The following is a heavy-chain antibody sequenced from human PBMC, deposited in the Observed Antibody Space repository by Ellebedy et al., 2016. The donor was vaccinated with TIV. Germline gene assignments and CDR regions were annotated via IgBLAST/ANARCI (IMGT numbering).Heavy chain of an antibody. CDR1: GFTFSSYG. CDR2: IRYDGSNK. Sequence: GESLKISCAASGFTFSSYGMHWVRQAPGKGLEWVAFIRYDGSNKYYADSVKGRFTISRDNSKNTLYLQMNSLRAEDTAVYYCAKGSQQTLDYWGQGTLVTVSS. CDR3: AKGSQQTLDY. D-gene: IGHD6-13*01. J-gene: IGHJ4*02. V-gene: IGHV3-30*02.